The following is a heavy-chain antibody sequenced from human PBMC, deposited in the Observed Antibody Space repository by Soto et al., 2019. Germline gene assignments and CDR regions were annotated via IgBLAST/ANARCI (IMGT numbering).Heavy chain of an antibody. CDR3: ARVRQLVVYFYYYMDV. V-gene: IGHV1-18*01. J-gene: IGHJ6*03. D-gene: IGHD6-6*01. CDR1: GYTFTNYG. CDR2: IGAYNGNT. Sequence: QVQLLQSGAEVKKPGASVKVSCQASGYTFTNYGITWVRQAPGQGLEWMGWIGAYNGNTHYTERLQGRVTMTTDTSTSTAYRELRGLRSDDSAVYYCARVRQLVVYFYYYMDVWGNGTTVTVSS.